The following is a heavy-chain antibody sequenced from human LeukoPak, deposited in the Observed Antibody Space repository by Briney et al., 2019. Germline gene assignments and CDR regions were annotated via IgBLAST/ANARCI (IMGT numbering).Heavy chain of an antibody. Sequence: PGGSLRLSCAASGFSASNNYMSWVRQAPGKGLEWVSVFYSGGSTYFADSVKGRFTISRDNSKNTLDLQMNSLRGEDTAVYYCARVRGVRGALDVWGQGTTVTVSS. CDR2: FYSGGST. V-gene: IGHV3-53*01. J-gene: IGHJ6*02. CDR3: ARVRGVRGALDV. CDR1: GFSASNNY. D-gene: IGHD3-10*01.